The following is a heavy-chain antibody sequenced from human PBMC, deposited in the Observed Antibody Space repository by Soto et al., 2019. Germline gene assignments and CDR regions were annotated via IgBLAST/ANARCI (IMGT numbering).Heavy chain of an antibody. V-gene: IGHV3-49*03. J-gene: IGHJ4*02. Sequence: GVSLRLSCTAAGFTFGDYAMSWFRPAPGKGLEWVGFIRSKAYGGTTEYAASVKGRFTISRDDSKSIAYLQMNSLKTEDTAVYYCTRPIRITMIVVVIAPVYWGQGTLVTVSS. CDR2: IRSKAYGGTT. CDR1: GFTFGDYA. D-gene: IGHD3-22*01. CDR3: TRPIRITMIVVVIAPVY.